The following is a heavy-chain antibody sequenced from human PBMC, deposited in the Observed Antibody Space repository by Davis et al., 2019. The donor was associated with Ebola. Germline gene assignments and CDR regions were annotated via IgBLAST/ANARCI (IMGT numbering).Heavy chain of an antibody. CDR2: IYYSGST. CDR3: ARSGMAVPDV. Sequence: SETLSLTCTVSGGSISSGDYYWSWIRQPPGKGLEWIGYIYYSGSTNYNPSLKSRVTISVDTSKNQFSLQLNSVTPEDTAVYYCARSGMAVPDVWGQGTTVTVSS. J-gene: IGHJ6*02. CDR1: GGSISSGDYY. V-gene: IGHV4-61*08. D-gene: IGHD3-10*01.